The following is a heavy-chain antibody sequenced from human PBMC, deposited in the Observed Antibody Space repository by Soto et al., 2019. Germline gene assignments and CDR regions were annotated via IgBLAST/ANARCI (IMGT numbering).Heavy chain of an antibody. V-gene: IGHV1-69*13. CDR1: GGTFSNSA. D-gene: IGHD5-12*01. J-gene: IGHJ4*02. Sequence: SVKVSCKASGGTFSNSAIAWVRQAPGQGLEWLGMIIPIFTTTNYAQKFKDRLTISADGSTSTAYMELSGLKSEDTAVYFCARPSGLLGQYSALIDYWGQGTLVTVS. CDR3: ARPSGLLGQYSALIDY. CDR2: IIPIFTTT.